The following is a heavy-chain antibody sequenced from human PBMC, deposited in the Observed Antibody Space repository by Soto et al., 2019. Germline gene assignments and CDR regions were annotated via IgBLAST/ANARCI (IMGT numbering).Heavy chain of an antibody. J-gene: IGHJ4*02. CDR3: AKDIEYDFWSGYFDD. V-gene: IGHV3-9*01. D-gene: IGHD3-3*01. Sequence: EVQLVESGGGLVQPGRSLRLSCAASGFTFDDYAMHWVRQAPGKGLEWVSGISWNSGSIAYADSVKGRFTISRDNAKNSLYLQMNSLRAEDTALYYGAKDIEYDFWSGYFDDWGQGTLITVSS. CDR2: ISWNSGSI. CDR1: GFTFDDYA.